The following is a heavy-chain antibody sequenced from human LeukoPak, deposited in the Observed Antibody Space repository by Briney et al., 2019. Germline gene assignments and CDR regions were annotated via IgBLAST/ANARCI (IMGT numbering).Heavy chain of an antibody. CDR1: GGSFSGYY. V-gene: IGHV4-34*01. Sequence: SETLSLTCAVYGGSFSGYYWSWIRQPPGKGLEWIGEINHSGSTNYNPSLKSRVTISVDTSKNQFSLKLSSVTAADTAVYYCARGRGSSWAIKYYYYGMDVWGQGTTVTVSS. CDR2: INHSGST. CDR3: ARGRGSSWAIKYYYYGMDV. J-gene: IGHJ6*02. D-gene: IGHD6-13*01.